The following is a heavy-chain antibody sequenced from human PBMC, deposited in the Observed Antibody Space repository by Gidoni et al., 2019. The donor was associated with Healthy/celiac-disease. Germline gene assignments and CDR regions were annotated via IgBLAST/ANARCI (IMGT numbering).Heavy chain of an antibody. J-gene: IGHJ4*02. CDR2: ISGSGGST. Sequence: EVQLLESGGGLVQPGGSLRLSCAASGFTFSSYAMSWVRQAPGKGLEWVSAISGSGGSTYYADSVKGRFTISRDNSKNTLYLQMNSLRAEDTAVYYCANYDSSGYYIDYWGQGTLVTVSS. D-gene: IGHD3-22*01. CDR3: ANYDSSGYYIDY. V-gene: IGHV3-23*01. CDR1: GFTFSSYA.